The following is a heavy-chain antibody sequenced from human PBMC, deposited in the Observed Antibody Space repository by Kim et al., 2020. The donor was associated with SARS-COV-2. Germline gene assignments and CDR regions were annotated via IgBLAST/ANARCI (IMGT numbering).Heavy chain of an antibody. J-gene: IGHJ2*01. D-gene: IGHD6-6*01. Sequence: GGSLRLSCAASGFTFRSHSMNWVRQAPGKGLEWVAYISSGSRAIYYADSVKGRFTISRDDAKNSLDLQMHSLRVEDTAVYFCARDRSSITVHWYFDPWGR. V-gene: IGHV3-48*04. CDR3: ARDRSSITVHWYFDP. CDR2: ISSGSRAI. CDR1: GFTFRSHS.